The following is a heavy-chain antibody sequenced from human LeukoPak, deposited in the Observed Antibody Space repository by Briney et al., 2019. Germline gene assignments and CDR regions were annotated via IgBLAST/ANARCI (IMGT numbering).Heavy chain of an antibody. CDR2: IYSGGST. V-gene: IGHV3-66*01. J-gene: IGHJ4*02. Sequence: GGSLRLSCAASGFTVSSNCMSWVRQAPGKGLEWVSVIYSGGSTYYADSVKGRFTISRDNSKNTLYLQMNSLRAEDTAVYYCARGYYDSSGEFDYWGQGTLVTVSS. CDR3: ARGYYDSSGEFDY. D-gene: IGHD3-22*01. CDR1: GFTVSSNC.